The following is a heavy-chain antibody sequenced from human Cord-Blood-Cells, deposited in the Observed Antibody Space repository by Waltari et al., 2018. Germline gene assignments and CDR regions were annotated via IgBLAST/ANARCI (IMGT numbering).Heavy chain of an antibody. CDR3: ARVNYYGSGSYTIDY. CDR1: GGSFSGYY. V-gene: IGHV4-34*01. CDR2: INQRGRT. D-gene: IGHD3-10*01. J-gene: IGHJ4*02. Sequence: QVQLQQWGAGLLKPSETLSLTCAVYGGSFSGYYWSWIRQPPGKGLEWIGEINQRGRTNYNPSLKSRVTRSVDTSKNQFSLKLSSVTAADTAVYYCARVNYYGSGSYTIDYWGQGTLVTVSS.